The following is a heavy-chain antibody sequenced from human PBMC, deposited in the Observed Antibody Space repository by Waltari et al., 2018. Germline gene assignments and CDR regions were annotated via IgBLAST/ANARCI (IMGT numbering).Heavy chain of an antibody. CDR2: IHHTGNT. D-gene: IGHD3-22*01. CDR1: GGYISSHDW. Sequence: QVQLQESGPGLVEPSGTLSLTCAVSGGYISSHDWWSWVRQPPGKGLEWIAEIHHTGNTNYNPSLKSRVTISVDTSKNQFSLKLTSLTAADTAIYYCARNGYYCIDFWGQGTLVTVSS. V-gene: IGHV4-4*02. CDR3: ARNGYYCIDF. J-gene: IGHJ4*02.